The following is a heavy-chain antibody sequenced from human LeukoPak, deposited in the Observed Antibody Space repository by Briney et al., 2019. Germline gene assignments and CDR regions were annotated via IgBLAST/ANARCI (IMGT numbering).Heavy chain of an antibody. J-gene: IGHJ4*02. Sequence: SSETLSLTCTVSGGSISSSSYYWGWIRQPPGKGLEWIGSIYYSGSTYYNPSLKSRVTISVDTSKNQFSLKLSSVTAADTAVYYCARDNTPHRHAIAVAGPLDYWGQGTLVTVSS. D-gene: IGHD6-19*01. V-gene: IGHV4-39*07. CDR1: GGSISSSSYY. CDR2: IYYSGST. CDR3: ARDNTPHRHAIAVAGPLDY.